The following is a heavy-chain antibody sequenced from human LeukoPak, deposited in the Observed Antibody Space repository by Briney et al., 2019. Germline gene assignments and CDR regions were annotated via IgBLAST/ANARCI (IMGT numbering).Heavy chain of an antibody. J-gene: IGHJ4*02. Sequence: GGSLRLSCAASGFSFSSYSIHWVRQAPGKGLEWVAVISSGGNSKNFALSVKGRFAISRDNSKNTLFLQMNNLRSEDTALYYCVSPTADYPFLYYFDSWGQGTLVTVSS. CDR3: VSPTADYPFLYYFDS. CDR1: GFSFSSYS. V-gene: IGHV3-30*09. CDR2: ISSGGNSK. D-gene: IGHD5-12*01.